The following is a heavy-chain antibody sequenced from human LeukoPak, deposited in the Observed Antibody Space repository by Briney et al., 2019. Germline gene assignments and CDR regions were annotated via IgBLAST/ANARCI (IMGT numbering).Heavy chain of an antibody. CDR2: ISYDGGNK. Sequence: RGSLRLSCAASGFTFSDYGMHWVRQAPGKGLEWVALISYDGGNKFYADSVRDRFTISRDNSKNTLFLQMNSLRIEDTAVYYCAKVFEVRGARRPKDYWGQGTLVIVSS. J-gene: IGHJ4*02. V-gene: IGHV3-30*18. D-gene: IGHD3-10*01. CDR1: GFTFSDYG. CDR3: AKVFEVRGARRPKDY.